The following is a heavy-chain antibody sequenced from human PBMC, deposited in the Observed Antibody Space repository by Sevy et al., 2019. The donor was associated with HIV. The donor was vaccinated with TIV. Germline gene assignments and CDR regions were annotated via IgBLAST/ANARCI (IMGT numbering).Heavy chain of an antibody. Sequence: ASVKVSCKASGYTFTGYYMHWVRQAPGQGLEWMGWINPNSGGTNYAQKFQGRVTMTRDTSISTAYMELSRLRSDDTAVYYCARDRSGSYESPRDAFDIWGQGTMVTVSS. CDR2: INPNSGGT. J-gene: IGHJ3*02. D-gene: IGHD1-26*01. CDR3: ARDRSGSYESPRDAFDI. CDR1: GYTFTGYY. V-gene: IGHV1-2*02.